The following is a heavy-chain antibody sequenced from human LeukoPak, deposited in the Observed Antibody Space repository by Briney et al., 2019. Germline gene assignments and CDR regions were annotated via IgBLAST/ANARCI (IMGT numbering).Heavy chain of an antibody. CDR1: GFTVSSNY. J-gene: IGHJ4*02. CDR3: ARGAGYNYPYYFDY. CDR2: IYGGGNI. D-gene: IGHD5-24*01. V-gene: IGHV3-53*01. Sequence: SGGSLRLSCAASGFTVSSNYMNWVRQAPGKGLEWVSVIYGGGNIYYADSVKGRFTISRDNSKNTLYLQMNRLRAEDTAVYYCARGAGYNYPYYFDYWGQGTLVTVSS.